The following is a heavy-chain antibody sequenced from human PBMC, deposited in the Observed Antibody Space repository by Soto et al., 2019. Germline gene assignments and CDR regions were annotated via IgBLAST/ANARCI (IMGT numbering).Heavy chain of an antibody. Sequence: SVKVSCQASGGPFSSYAISWVRHAPGQGLEWMGGIIPIFGTANYAKKLQGRVTITADESTSTAYMELSSLRSENTAGYYCARIHGSGSPYYYYGMDVWGQGTTVTVSS. CDR3: ARIHGSGSPYYYYGMDV. V-gene: IGHV1-69*13. D-gene: IGHD3-10*01. J-gene: IGHJ6*02. CDR2: IIPIFGTA. CDR1: GGPFSSYA.